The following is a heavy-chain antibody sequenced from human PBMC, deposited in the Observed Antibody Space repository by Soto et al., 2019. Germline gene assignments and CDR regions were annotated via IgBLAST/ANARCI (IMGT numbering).Heavy chain of an antibody. Sequence: ASVKVSCTASGYTFTSYDINWVRQATGQGLEWMGWMNPNSGNTGYAQKFQGRVTMTRNTSISTAYMELSSLRSEDTAVYYCARHVQIYDLGSGYYYRMGMDGWGQGTTVTVS. CDR3: ARHVQIYDLGSGYYYRMGMDG. J-gene: IGHJ6*02. CDR1: GYTFTSYD. CDR2: MNPNSGNT. D-gene: IGHD3-3*01. V-gene: IGHV1-8*01.